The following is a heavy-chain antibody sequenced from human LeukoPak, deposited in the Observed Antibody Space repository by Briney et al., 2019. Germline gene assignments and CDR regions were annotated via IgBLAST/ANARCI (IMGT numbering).Heavy chain of an antibody. V-gene: IGHV1-2*02. J-gene: IGHJ5*02. Sequence: ASVKVSCKASGYTFIGYYMHWVRQAPGQGLEWMGWINPNNGGTKYAQKFQGGVTMTRDTSISTAYMELSSLRSDDTAVYYCARVEGYCSAGSCGNWFDPWGQGTLVTVSS. D-gene: IGHD2-15*01. CDR2: INPNNGGT. CDR1: GYTFIGYY. CDR3: ARVEGYCSAGSCGNWFDP.